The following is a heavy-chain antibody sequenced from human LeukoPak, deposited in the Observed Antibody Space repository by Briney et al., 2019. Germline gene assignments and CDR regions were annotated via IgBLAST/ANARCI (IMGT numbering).Heavy chain of an antibody. CDR3: ARQKGSAVY. J-gene: IGHJ4*02. CDR2: IYYSGST. Sequence: SETLSLTCTVSGGSISSSSYYWGWIRQPPGKGLEWIGSIYYSGSTYYNPSLKSRVTISVDTSKNQFSLKLSSVTAADTAVYYCARQKGSAVYWGQGTLVTVSS. CDR1: GGSISSSSYY. V-gene: IGHV4-39*01.